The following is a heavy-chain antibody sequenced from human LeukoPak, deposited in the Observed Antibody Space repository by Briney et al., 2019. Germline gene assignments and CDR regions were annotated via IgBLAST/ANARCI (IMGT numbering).Heavy chain of an antibody. CDR2: FFQSHKS. D-gene: IGHD3-10*02. Sequence: SETLSLTCAISGHSTTRGCYWAWFRPSPGKGLEWIATFFQSHKSFYNASLESRVTMSLDTSKSQFSLNLTSVTAADTAVYYCARVLSVPYLLDSWGRGTQVTVSS. CDR3: ARVLSVPYLLDS. J-gene: IGHJ4*02. CDR1: GHSTTRGCY. V-gene: IGHV4-38-2*01.